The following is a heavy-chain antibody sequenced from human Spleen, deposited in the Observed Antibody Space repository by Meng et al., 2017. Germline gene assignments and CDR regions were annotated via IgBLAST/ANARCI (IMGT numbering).Heavy chain of an antibody. Sequence: GSLRLSCAVYGGSFSGYYWSWIRQPPGKGLEWIGEINHSGSTNYNPSLKSRLTTSVDTSQNQFSLKLSSVTAADTAVYYCARGTYDLWSGYQYYNAFDIWGQGTMVTVSS. CDR1: GGSFSGYY. D-gene: IGHD3-3*01. CDR2: INHSGST. CDR3: ARGTYDLWSGYQYYNAFDI. J-gene: IGHJ3*02. V-gene: IGHV4-34*01.